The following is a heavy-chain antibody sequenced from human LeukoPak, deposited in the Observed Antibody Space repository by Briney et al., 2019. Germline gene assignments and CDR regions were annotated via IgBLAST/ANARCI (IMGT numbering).Heavy chain of an antibody. CDR2: ISYDGSNK. CDR3: ASTPNGVAAIYFDY. J-gene: IGHJ4*02. Sequence: GGSLRLSCAASGFIFSNYAMHWVRQAPGKGLEWVAVISYDGSNKYYADSMKGRFTISRDNAKNTLYLQMNSLRAGDTAVYYCASTPNGVAAIYFDYWGQGTLVTVSS. D-gene: IGHD2-15*01. CDR1: GFIFSNYA. V-gene: IGHV3-30*04.